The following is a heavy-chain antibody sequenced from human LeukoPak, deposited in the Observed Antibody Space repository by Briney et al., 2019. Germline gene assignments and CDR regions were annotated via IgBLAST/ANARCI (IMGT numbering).Heavy chain of an antibody. V-gene: IGHV4-38-2*01. J-gene: IGHJ5*02. Sequence: SETLSLTCAVSGYSISSGYYSGWIRQPPGKGLEWIGSIYHSGSTYYNPSLKSRVTISVDTSKNQFSLKLSSVTAADTAVYYCARSLVVIATNWFDPWGQGTLVTVSS. CDR2: IYHSGST. CDR1: GYSISSGYY. D-gene: IGHD2-21*01. CDR3: ARSLVVIATNWFDP.